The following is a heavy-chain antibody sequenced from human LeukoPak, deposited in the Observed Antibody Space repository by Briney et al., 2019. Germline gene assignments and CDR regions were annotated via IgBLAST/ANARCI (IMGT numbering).Heavy chain of an antibody. CDR2: IWYDGSNK. Sequence: GGSLRLSCAASGFTFSSYGMHWVRQAPGKGLEWVAVIWYDGSNKYYADSVKGRFTISRDNSKNTLYLQMNSLRAEDTAVYYCARDRCGAYWFDPWGQGTLVTVSS. J-gene: IGHJ5*02. CDR1: GFTFSSYG. D-gene: IGHD3-10*01. CDR3: ARDRCGAYWFDP. V-gene: IGHV3-33*01.